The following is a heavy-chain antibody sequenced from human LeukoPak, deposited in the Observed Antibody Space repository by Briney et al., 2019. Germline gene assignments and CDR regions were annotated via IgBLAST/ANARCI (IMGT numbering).Heavy chain of an antibody. CDR3: ARDHPIVVVPAAMGYGDYAFDI. CDR2: IHYSGST. V-gene: IGHV4-59*01. J-gene: IGHJ3*02. CDR1: GGSISSYY. D-gene: IGHD2-2*01. Sequence: SETLSLTCTVSGGSISSYYWSWIRQPPGKGLEWIGCIHYSGSTNYNPSLKSRVTISVDTSKNQFSLKLSSVTAADTAVYYCARDHPIVVVPAAMGYGDYAFDIWGQGTMVTVSS.